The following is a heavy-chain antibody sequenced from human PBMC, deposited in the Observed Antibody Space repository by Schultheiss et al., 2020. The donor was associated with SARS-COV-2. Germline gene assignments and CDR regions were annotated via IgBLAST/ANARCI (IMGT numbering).Heavy chain of an antibody. CDR3: ARGDYYDSSGLDY. CDR2: IYYSGST. D-gene: IGHD3-22*01. Sequence: SETLSLTCTVSGGSISSGDYYWSWIRQPPGKGLEWIGYIYYSGSTNYNPSLKSRVTISVDTSKNQFSLKLSSVTAADTAVYYCARGDYYDSSGLDYWGQGTLVTVSS. CDR1: GGSISSGDYY. V-gene: IGHV4-61*08. J-gene: IGHJ4*02.